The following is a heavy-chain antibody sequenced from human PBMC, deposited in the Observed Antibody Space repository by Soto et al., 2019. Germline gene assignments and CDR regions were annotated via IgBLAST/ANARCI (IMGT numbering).Heavy chain of an antibody. V-gene: IGHV5-51*01. D-gene: IGHD6-13*01. CDR1: GYSFTSYW. Sequence: GESLKISCKGSGYSFTSYWIGWVRQMPGKGLEWMGIIYPGDFDTRYSPSFQGQVTISADKSISTAYLQWSSLKASDTAMYYCARTSAAGKYYYGMDVWGQGTTVTSP. CDR2: IYPGDFDT. CDR3: ARTSAAGKYYYGMDV. J-gene: IGHJ6*02.